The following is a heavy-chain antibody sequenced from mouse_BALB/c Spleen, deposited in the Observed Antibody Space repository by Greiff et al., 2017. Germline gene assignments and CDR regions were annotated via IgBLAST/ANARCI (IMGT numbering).Heavy chain of an antibody. Sequence: QVQLQQSGAELMKPGASVKISCKATGYTFSSYWIEWVKQRPGHGLEWIGEILPGSGSTNYNEKFKGKATFTADTSSNTAYMQLSSLTSEDSAVYYCARRNRGYQAWFAYWGQGTLVTVSA. J-gene: IGHJ3*01. D-gene: IGHD2-14*01. CDR3: ARRNRGYQAWFAY. V-gene: IGHV1-9*01. CDR1: GYTFSSYW. CDR2: ILPGSGST.